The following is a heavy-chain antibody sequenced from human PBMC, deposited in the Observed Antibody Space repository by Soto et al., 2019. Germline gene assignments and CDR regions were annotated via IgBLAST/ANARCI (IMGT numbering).Heavy chain of an antibody. D-gene: IGHD6-13*01. V-gene: IGHV3-66*01. CDR2: IYSGGST. CDR1: GFTVSSNY. J-gene: IGHJ3*02. Sequence: GGSLRLSCAASGFTVSSNYMSWVRQAPGTGLEWVSVIYSGGSTYYADSVKGRFTISRDNSKNTLYLQMNSLRAEDTAVYYCARVDGYSSSWYAFDIWGQGTMVTVSS. CDR3: ARVDGYSSSWYAFDI.